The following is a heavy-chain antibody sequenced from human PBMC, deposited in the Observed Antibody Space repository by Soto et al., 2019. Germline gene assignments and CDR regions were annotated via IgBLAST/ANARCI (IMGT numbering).Heavy chain of an antibody. J-gene: IGHJ4*02. V-gene: IGHV3-33*05. D-gene: IGHD3-22*01. CDR3: ARRWNYYLDV. CDR2: ISYDGSD. Sequence: QMQLVESGGGVVQPGRSLRLSCVASGFPFRAFGMHWVRQAPGKGLEWVALISYDGSDYADSVKGRFTISRDDSRATLFLRMDNLRPDDTGVYYCARRWNYYLDVWGQGTLVAVSS. CDR1: GFPFRAFG.